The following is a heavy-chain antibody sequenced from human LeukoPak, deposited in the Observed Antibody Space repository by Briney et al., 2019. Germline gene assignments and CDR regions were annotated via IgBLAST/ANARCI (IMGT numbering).Heavy chain of an antibody. CDR2: IRSKAYRGIT. J-gene: IGHJ6*02. CDR1: GFTFGDHA. D-gene: IGHD5-18*01. Sequence: GGSLRLSCTGSGFTFGDHAMSWVRQAPGKGLEWVGFIRSKAYRGITEYAASVRGRFTISRDDSASIAYLQMSSLKTEDTAVYYCARGPIQLWIHNAMDVWGQGTTVTVSS. V-gene: IGHV3-49*04. CDR3: ARGPIQLWIHNAMDV.